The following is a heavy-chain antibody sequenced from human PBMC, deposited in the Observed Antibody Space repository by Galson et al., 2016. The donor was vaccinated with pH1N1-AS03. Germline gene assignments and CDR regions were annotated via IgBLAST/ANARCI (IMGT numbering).Heavy chain of an antibody. J-gene: IGHJ3*01. Sequence: PALVKPTQTLTLTCTVTGFSLTTMREGVGWIRQPPGKALEWLALIYWNEGKRFSQSLKNRLTITKDTPKNEVVLTMTNMDPADTGTYYCAHSRVAVEASGAFDVWGQGTTVTVSS. D-gene: IGHD6-19*01. CDR2: IYWNEGK. CDR1: GFSLTTMREG. V-gene: IGHV2-5*01. CDR3: AHSRVAVEASGAFDV.